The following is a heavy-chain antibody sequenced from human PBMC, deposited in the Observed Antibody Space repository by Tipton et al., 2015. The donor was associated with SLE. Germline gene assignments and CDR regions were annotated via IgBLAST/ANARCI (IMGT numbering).Heavy chain of an antibody. CDR3: ARDTRPNGYSFDY. V-gene: IGHV4-34*01. CDR1: GGSFSDYY. Sequence: TLSLTCAVYGGSFSDYYWSWIRQPPGKGLEWIGEINHSGSTNYNPSLKSRVTISVDTSKNQFSLKLSSVTAADTAVYYCARDTRPNGYSFDYWGQGTLVTVSS. CDR2: INHSGST. D-gene: IGHD2-8*01. J-gene: IGHJ4*02.